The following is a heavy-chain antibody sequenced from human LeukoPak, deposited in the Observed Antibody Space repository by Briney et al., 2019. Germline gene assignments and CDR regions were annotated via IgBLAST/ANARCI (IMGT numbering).Heavy chain of an antibody. D-gene: IGHD3-22*01. CDR2: ISGSGGST. Sequence: GGSLRLSCAASGFTFSSYWMNWARQAPGKGLEWVSAISGSGGSTYYADSVKGRFTISRDNSKNTLYLQMNSLRAEDTAVYYCAKDRAMIVVVPPFDYWGQGTLVTVSS. CDR3: AKDRAMIVVVPPFDY. J-gene: IGHJ4*02. V-gene: IGHV3-23*01. CDR1: GFTFSSYW.